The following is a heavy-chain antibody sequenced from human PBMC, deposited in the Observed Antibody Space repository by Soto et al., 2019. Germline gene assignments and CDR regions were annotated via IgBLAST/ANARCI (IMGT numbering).Heavy chain of an antibody. Sequence: QVQLVQSGAEVREPGASVKVSCKASGYSFTSLDINWVRQTAGQGLEWMGWMQPSTGRTGYAQKFQGTVTMTRDTSINTAYMELTTLTSEDTAFYYCARGVSAGVDYWGQGTLVTVSS. CDR2: MQPSTGRT. CDR1: GYSFTSLD. V-gene: IGHV1-8*01. D-gene: IGHD1-26*01. CDR3: ARGVSAGVDY. J-gene: IGHJ4*02.